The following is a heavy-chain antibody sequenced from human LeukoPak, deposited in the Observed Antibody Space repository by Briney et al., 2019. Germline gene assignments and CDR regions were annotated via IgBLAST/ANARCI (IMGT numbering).Heavy chain of an antibody. CDR3: ARLAGRSSWIKDNHYGMDV. V-gene: IGHV5-51*01. D-gene: IGHD6-6*01. J-gene: IGHJ6*02. Sequence: GESLKISCRGSGYSFTSYWIGWVRQMPGKGLEGMGIIYPGDSDTRYSPSFQGQVTISADKSISTAYLQWSSLKASDTAMYYCARLAGRSSWIKDNHYGMDVWGQGTTVTVSS. CDR2: IYPGDSDT. CDR1: GYSFTSYW.